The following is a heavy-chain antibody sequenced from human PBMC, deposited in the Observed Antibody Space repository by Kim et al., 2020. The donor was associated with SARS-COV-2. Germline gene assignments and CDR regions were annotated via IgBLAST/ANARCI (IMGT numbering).Heavy chain of an antibody. CDR1: GFTFSSYS. J-gene: IGHJ2*01. CDR3: ARDPGYSSSWYRYFDL. V-gene: IGHV3-21*01. CDR2: ISSSSSYI. D-gene: IGHD6-13*01. Sequence: GGSLRLSCAASGFTFSSYSMNWVRQAPGKGLEWVSSISSSSSYIYYADSVKGRFTISRDNAKNSLYLQMNSLRAEDTAVYYCARDPGYSSSWYRYFDLWGRGTLVTVSS.